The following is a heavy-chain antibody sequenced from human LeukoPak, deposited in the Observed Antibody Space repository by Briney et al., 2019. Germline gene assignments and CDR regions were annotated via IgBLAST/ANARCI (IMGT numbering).Heavy chain of an antibody. V-gene: IGHV4-59*01. CDR3: ARDLETGWFDP. J-gene: IGHJ5*02. CDR2: IYYSGST. Sequence: SETLSLTCTVSGGSISSYYWSWIRQPPGKGREWIGYIYYSGSTNYNPSLKSRVTISVDTSKNQFSLKLSSVTAADTAVYYCARDLETGWFDPWGQGTLVTVSS. CDR1: GGSISSYY.